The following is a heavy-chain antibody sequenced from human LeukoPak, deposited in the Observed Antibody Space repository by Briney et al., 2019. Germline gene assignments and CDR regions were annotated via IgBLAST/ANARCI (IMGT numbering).Heavy chain of an antibody. CDR3: ARNHGPGRGEWFDP. CDR2: IYHSGST. J-gene: IGHJ5*02. D-gene: IGHD3-10*01. V-gene: IGHV4-4*02. CDR1: GGSISSSNW. Sequence: SGTLSLTCAVSGGSISSSNWWSWVRQPPGKGLEWIGEIYHSGSTNYNPSLKSRVTISVDKSKNQFSLKMSSVTAADTAVYYFARNHGPGRGEWFDPWGQGTLVTVSS.